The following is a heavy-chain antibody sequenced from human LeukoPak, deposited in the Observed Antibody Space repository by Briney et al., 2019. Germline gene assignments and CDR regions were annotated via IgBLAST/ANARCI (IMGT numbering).Heavy chain of an antibody. CDR2: INHSGST. D-gene: IGHD3-10*01. J-gene: IGHJ6*04. Sequence: SETLSLTCAVYGGSFSGYYWSWIRQPPGKGLEWIGEINHSGSTNYNPSLKSQVTISVDTSKNQFSLKLSSVTAADTAVYYCARGGYVTMVRGAAYGMDVWGKGTTVTVSS. V-gene: IGHV4-34*01. CDR3: ARGGYVTMVRGAAYGMDV. CDR1: GGSFSGYY.